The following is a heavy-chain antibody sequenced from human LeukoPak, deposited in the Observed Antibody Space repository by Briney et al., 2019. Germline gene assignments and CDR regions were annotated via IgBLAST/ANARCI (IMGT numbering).Heavy chain of an antibody. CDR3: ARDGGIAALYYYYYMDV. CDR1: GGTFSSYT. D-gene: IGHD6-6*01. CDR2: IIPILGIA. V-gene: IGHV1-69*04. J-gene: IGHJ6*03. Sequence: SVKVSCKASGGTFSSYTISWVRQAPGQGLEWMGRIIPILGIANYAQKFQGRVTIIADKSTSTAYMELSSLRSEDTAVYYCARDGGIAALYYYYYMDVWGKGTTVTVSS.